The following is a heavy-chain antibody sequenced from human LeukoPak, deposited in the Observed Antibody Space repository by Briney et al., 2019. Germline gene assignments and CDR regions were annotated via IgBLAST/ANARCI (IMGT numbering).Heavy chain of an antibody. Sequence: GASVKVSCKVSGYTLTELSMHWVRQAPGKGLEWMGGFDPEDGETIYAQKFQGRVTMTRDMSTSTVYMDLSSLRSEDTAVYYCARGGYSSPRGWFDPWGQGTLVTVSS. V-gene: IGHV1-24*01. CDR3: ARGGYSSPRGWFDP. D-gene: IGHD6-19*01. CDR1: GYTLTELS. CDR2: FDPEDGET. J-gene: IGHJ5*02.